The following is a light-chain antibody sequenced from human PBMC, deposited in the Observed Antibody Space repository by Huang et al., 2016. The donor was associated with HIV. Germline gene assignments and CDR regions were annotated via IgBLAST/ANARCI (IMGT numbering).Light chain of an antibody. CDR3: QQLNSYSYT. CDR2: KAS. V-gene: IGKV1-5*03. Sequence: DIQMTQSPPTLSASVGDRVTSTCRASQSITTWLAWYQQKPGKAPKLLISKASNLQNGVPSRFRGSGSGTEFTLTISGLQPDDFATYYCQQLNSYSYTFGQGTKVELK. CDR1: QSITTW. J-gene: IGKJ2*01.